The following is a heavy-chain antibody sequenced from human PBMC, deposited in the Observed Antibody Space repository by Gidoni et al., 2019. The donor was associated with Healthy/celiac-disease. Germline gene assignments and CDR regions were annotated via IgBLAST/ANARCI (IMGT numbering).Heavy chain of an antibody. J-gene: IGHJ2*01. Sequence: EVQLVESGGGLVQPGGSLRLSCAASGFTFSSYSMNWVRQAPGKGLEWVSYISSSSSTIYYADFVKGRFTISRDNAKNSLYLQMNSLRDEDTAVYYCARDSDYGGNSGYFDLWGRGTLVTVSS. CDR1: GFTFSSYS. CDR3: ARDSDYGGNSGYFDL. D-gene: IGHD4-17*01. V-gene: IGHV3-48*02. CDR2: ISSSSSTI.